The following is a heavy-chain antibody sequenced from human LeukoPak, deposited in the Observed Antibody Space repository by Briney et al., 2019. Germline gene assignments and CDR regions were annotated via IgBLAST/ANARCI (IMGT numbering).Heavy chain of an antibody. CDR1: GYTFTSYY. CDR2: INPSGGTT. CDR3: ARRSNSGPWYFDY. Sequence: ASVKVSCKASGYTFTSYYIHWVRQAPGQGLEWMGIINPSGGTTSYAQKFQGRVTMTRDTSTSTVYVELSSLRSEDTAVYYCARRSNSGPWYFDYWGQGILVTVSS. D-gene: IGHD5-12*01. J-gene: IGHJ4*02. V-gene: IGHV1-46*01.